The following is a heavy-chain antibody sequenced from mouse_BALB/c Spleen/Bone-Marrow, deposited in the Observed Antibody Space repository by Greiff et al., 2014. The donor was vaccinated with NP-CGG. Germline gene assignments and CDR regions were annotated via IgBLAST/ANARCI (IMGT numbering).Heavy chain of an antibody. Sequence: VQLQQSGAELMKPGASVKISCKATGYTFSSYWIEWVKQRPGHGHEWIGGILPGSGSTNYNEKFKGKATFTADTSSNTAYMQLSSLTSEDSAVYYCARRVTTANYWGQGTTLTVSS. J-gene: IGHJ2*01. V-gene: IGHV1-9*01. CDR1: GYTFSSYW. D-gene: IGHD1-2*01. CDR3: ARRVTTANY. CDR2: ILPGSGST.